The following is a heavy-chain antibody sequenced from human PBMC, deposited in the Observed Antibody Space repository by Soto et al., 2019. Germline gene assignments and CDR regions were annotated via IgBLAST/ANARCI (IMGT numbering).Heavy chain of an antibody. CDR2: IIPIFGTA. CDR1: GYTFTNYG. J-gene: IGHJ4*02. Sequence: ASVKVSCKASGYTFTNYGSSWVRQAPGQGLEWMGGIIPIFGTANYAQKFQGRVTITADESTSTAYMELSSLRSEDTAVYYCARGRGERCGGDCYVFDYWGQGTLVTVSS. CDR3: ARGRGERCGGDCYVFDY. D-gene: IGHD2-21*02. V-gene: IGHV1-69*13.